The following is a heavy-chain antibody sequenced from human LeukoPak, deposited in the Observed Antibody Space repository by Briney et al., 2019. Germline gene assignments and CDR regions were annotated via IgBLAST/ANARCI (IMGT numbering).Heavy chain of an antibody. CDR3: ARLPPPKFKTGRLGGFDI. J-gene: IGHJ4*02. V-gene: IGHV4-59*11. CDR2: VYYSGGT. CDR1: DDSISNHY. Sequence: SETLSLTCSVSDDSISNHYCNWIRQPPGKGLEWIGYVYYSGGTSYNPSLKSRVTISVDTSNNRCSLKMRSVTAADTAIYYCARLPPPKFKTGRLGGFDIWGQGALATVSS. D-gene: IGHD3-16*01.